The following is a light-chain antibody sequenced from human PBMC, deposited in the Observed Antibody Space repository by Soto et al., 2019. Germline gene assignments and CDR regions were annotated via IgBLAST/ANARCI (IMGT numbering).Light chain of an antibody. CDR1: QGISNY. Sequence: DIQMTQSPSAISASVGDRVTITRRASQGISNYLAWFQQTKGKVPKSLIYAASSLQSGVPSRFSGSGSGTEFTLTISRLQPEDIETYYCLQDYSYPQTFGQGTKVDI. CDR3: LQDYSYPQT. J-gene: IGKJ1*01. V-gene: IGKV1-17*03. CDR2: AAS.